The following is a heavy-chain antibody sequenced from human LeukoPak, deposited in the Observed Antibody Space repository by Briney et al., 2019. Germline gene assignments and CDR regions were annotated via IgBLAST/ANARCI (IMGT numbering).Heavy chain of an antibody. D-gene: IGHD4-17*01. CDR3: ARRAVTTLDDAFDI. J-gene: IGHJ3*02. CDR1: GFSISSGYF. Sequence: SETLSLTCTVSGFSISSGYFWGWIRQPPGKGLEWIGSIYYSGSTYYNPSLKSRVTISVDTSKNQFSLKLSSVTAADTAVYYCARRAVTTLDDAFDIWGQGTMVTVSS. V-gene: IGHV4-38-2*02. CDR2: IYYSGST.